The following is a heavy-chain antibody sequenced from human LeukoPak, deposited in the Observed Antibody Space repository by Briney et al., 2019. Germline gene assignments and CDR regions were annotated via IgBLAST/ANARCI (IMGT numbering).Heavy chain of an antibody. CDR2: ISSSSSYI. D-gene: IGHD3-3*02. CDR3: ARDPPIYQGISSYYYGMDV. Sequence: GRSLRLSCAASGFTLSSYGMNWVRQAPGKGLEWVSSISSSSSYIYYADSVKGRFTISRDNAKNSLYLQMNSLRAEDTAVYYCARDPPIYQGISSYYYGMDVWGQGTTVTVSS. J-gene: IGHJ6*02. V-gene: IGHV3-21*01. CDR1: GFTLSSYG.